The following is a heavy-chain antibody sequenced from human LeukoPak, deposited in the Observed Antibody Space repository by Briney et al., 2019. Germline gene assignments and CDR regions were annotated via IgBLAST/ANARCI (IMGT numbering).Heavy chain of an antibody. CDR3: ARHRLATIRAPFDH. J-gene: IGHJ4*02. Sequence: SGTLSLTCTVSGDSINTGDDYWGWIRQPPGRGLEWIGTIHYRGTTYYNPSLKSRVSISVETSKNHFSLKVTSVTAADTAVYFCARHRLATIRAPFDHWGQGALVTVSS. CDR1: GDSINTGDDY. CDR2: IHYRGTT. D-gene: IGHD5-12*01. V-gene: IGHV4-39*01.